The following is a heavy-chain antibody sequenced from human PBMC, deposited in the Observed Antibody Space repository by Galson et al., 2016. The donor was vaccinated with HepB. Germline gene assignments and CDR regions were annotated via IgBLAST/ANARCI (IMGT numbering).Heavy chain of an antibody. D-gene: IGHD6-13*01. CDR2: VYSTGST. CDR1: DDSINNYY. V-gene: IGHV4-59*01. CDR3: ATSIAAAGRDFDY. J-gene: IGHJ4*02. Sequence: ETLSLTCSVPDDSINNYYWTWVRQPLGGGLEWIGYVYSTGSTNYNPSLKSRVIISIATSKKQFSLKLSSVTAADTAVYYCATSIAAAGRDFDYWGQGTLVTVSS.